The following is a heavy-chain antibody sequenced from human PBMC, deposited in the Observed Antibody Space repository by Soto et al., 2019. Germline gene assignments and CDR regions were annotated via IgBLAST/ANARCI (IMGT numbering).Heavy chain of an antibody. D-gene: IGHD3-22*01. Sequence: GASVKVSCKASGGTLSSYAISWVRQAPGQGLERMGGIIPIFGTANYAQKYQGRVTITADESTSTAYMELSSLRSEDTAVYYCARGGRYYDSSGYLNYWGQGTLVTVSS. V-gene: IGHV1-69*13. CDR2: IIPIFGTA. J-gene: IGHJ4*02. CDR3: ARGGRYYDSSGYLNY. CDR1: GGTLSSYA.